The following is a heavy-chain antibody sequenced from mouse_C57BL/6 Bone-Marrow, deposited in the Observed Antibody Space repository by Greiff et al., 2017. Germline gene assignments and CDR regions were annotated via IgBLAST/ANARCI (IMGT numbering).Heavy chain of an antibody. CDR2: ISSGGDYI. V-gene: IGHV5-9-1*02. Sequence: ASGFTFSSYAMSWVRQTPEKRLEWVAYISSGGDYIYYADTVKGRFTISRDNARNTLYLQMSSLKSEDTAMYYCTRGLTGTRGYYAMDYWGQGTSVTVSS. D-gene: IGHD4-1*01. CDR1: GFTFSSYA. CDR3: TRGLTGTRGYYAMDY. J-gene: IGHJ4*01.